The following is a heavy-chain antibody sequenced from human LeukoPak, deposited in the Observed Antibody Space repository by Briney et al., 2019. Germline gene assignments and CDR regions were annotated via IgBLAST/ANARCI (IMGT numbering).Heavy chain of an antibody. Sequence: GGSLRLPCAVSGLTFSSHSMNWVRQAPGKGLEWLSHISSSSSPIYYADSVKGRFTMSRDNAKNSLYLQMNSLRAEDTAVYYCASWAGTATGFSGPFDYWGQGTLVTVSS. CDR3: ASWAGTATGFSGPFDY. CDR1: GLTFSSHS. J-gene: IGHJ4*02. D-gene: IGHD6-13*01. V-gene: IGHV3-48*01. CDR2: ISSSSSPI.